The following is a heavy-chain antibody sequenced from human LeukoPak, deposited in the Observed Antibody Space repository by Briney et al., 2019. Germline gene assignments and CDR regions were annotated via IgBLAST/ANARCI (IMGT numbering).Heavy chain of an antibody. CDR3: ARDPYGAWDYYYGMDV. CDR2: IYSGGRT. D-gene: IGHD3-10*01. Sequence: GGSLRLSCVASGFTVSSNYMSWVRQAPGKGLQWVSVIYSGGRTYYADSVKGRFTISRDNSKNTLYLQMNSLRAEDTAVYYCARDPYGAWDYYYGMDVWGQGTTVTVSS. J-gene: IGHJ6*02. V-gene: IGHV3-53*01. CDR1: GFTVSSNY.